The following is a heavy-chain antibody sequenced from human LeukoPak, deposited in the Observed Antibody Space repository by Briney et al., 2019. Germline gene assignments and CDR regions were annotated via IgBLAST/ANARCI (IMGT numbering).Heavy chain of an antibody. J-gene: IGHJ4*02. D-gene: IGHD6-6*01. CDR3: ARGSSVRDIAARPFDY. CDR2: ISSISTYI. Sequence: GGSLRLSCAASGFTFSSYSMNWVRQAPGKGLEWVSSISSISTYIYYADSVKGRFTISRDNAKNSLYLQMNSLRAEDTAVYYCARGSSVRDIAARPFDYWGQGTLVTVSS. CDR1: GFTFSSYS. V-gene: IGHV3-21*01.